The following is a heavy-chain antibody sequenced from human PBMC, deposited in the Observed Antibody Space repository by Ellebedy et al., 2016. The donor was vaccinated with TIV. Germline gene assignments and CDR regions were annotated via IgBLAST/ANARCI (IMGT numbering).Heavy chain of an antibody. D-gene: IGHD3-10*01. CDR3: ARDGLDHLWFGELLEDY. V-gene: IGHV1-8*01. CDR1: GYTFTSYD. J-gene: IGHJ4*02. Sequence: ASVKVSCXASGYTFTSYDINWVRQATGQGLEWMGWMNPNSGNTGYAQKFQGRVTMTRNTSISTAYMELSSLRSDDTAVYYCARDGLDHLWFGELLEDYWGQGTLVTVSS. CDR2: MNPNSGNT.